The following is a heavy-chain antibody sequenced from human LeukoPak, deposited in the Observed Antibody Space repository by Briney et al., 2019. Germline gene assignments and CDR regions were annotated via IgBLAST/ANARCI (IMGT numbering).Heavy chain of an antibody. D-gene: IGHD4-17*01. CDR1: GYTFTGYY. CDR3: ARGEDYGDYAADY. CDR2: INPYTGGT. V-gene: IGHV1-2*02. J-gene: IGHJ4*02. Sequence: ASVKVSCKASGYTFTGYYIHWVRQAPGQGLEWMGWINPYTGGTNYAQKFQGRVTMTRDTSISTAYVELSRLTSDDTAVYYCARGEDYGDYAADYWGQGTLVTVSS.